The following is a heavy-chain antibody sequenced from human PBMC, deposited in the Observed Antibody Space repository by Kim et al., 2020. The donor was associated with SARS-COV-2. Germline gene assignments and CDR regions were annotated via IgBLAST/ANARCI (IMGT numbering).Heavy chain of an antibody. J-gene: IGHJ4*02. CDR2: IYPGDSDT. D-gene: IGHD2-2*01. CDR3: ARHGPNGGIPAAIDY. Sequence: GESLKISCKGSGYSFTSYWIGWVRQMPGKGLEWMGIIYPGDSDTRYSPSFQGQVTISANKSISTAYLQWSSLKASDTAKYYCARHGPNGGIPAAIDYWGQGTLVTVSS. V-gene: IGHV5-51*01. CDR1: GYSFTSYW.